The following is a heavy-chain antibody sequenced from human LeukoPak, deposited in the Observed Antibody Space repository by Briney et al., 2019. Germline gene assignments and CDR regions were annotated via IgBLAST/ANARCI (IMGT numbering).Heavy chain of an antibody. CDR2: IKQDGSEK. Sequence: GGSLRLSCAASGFTFSSYEMNWVRQAPGKGLEWVANIKQDGSEKYYVDSVKGRFTISRDNAKNSLYLQMNSLRAEDTAVYYCARDHFTKPIDYWGQGTLVTVSS. J-gene: IGHJ4*02. D-gene: IGHD2-8*01. CDR3: ARDHFTKPIDY. V-gene: IGHV3-7*01. CDR1: GFTFSSYE.